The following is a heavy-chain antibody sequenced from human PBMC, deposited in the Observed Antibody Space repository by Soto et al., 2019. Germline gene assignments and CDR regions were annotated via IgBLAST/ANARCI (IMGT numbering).Heavy chain of an antibody. J-gene: IGHJ4*02. D-gene: IGHD3-22*01. Sequence: SGGSLRLSCAASGFTFSSYGMHWVRQAPGKGLEWVAVISYDGSNKYYADSVKGRFTISRDNSKNTLYLQMNSLRAEDTAVYYCAKLSSGYWGQGTLVTVSS. V-gene: IGHV3-30*18. CDR3: AKLSSGY. CDR1: GFTFSSYG. CDR2: ISYDGSNK.